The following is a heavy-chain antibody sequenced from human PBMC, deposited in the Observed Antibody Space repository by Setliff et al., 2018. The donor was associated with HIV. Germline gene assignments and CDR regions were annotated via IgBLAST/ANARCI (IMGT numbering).Heavy chain of an antibody. CDR1: GGSFSGSY. CDR2: INHNGGT. D-gene: IGHD3-10*01. Sequence: KPSETLSLTCAVFGGSFSGSYWNWIRQSPGKGLEWIGEINHNGGTNYNPSLKSRVTMSVDTSKNQFSLKLSAATAADTAVYYCASQGVRGAYTWFDPWGQGTRVTVSS. CDR3: ASQGVRGAYTWFDP. V-gene: IGHV4-34*01. J-gene: IGHJ5*02.